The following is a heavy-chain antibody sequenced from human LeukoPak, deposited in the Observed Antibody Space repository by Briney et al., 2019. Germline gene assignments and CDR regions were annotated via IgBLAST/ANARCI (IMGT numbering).Heavy chain of an antibody. Sequence: PGGSLRLSCAASGFTVNSNYMSWVRQAPGKGLEWVSVIYSGGSTYYADSVKGRFTISRDNSKNTLYLQMNSLRAEDTAVYYCARDYMYYDFSFPYWGQGTLVTVSS. CDR2: IYSGGST. V-gene: IGHV3-66*02. J-gene: IGHJ4*02. CDR1: GFTVNSNY. CDR3: ARDYMYYDFSFPY. D-gene: IGHD3-3*01.